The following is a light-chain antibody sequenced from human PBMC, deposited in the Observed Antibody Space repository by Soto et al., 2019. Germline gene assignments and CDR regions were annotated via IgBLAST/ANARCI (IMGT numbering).Light chain of an antibody. V-gene: IGLV1-47*01. J-gene: IGLJ3*02. CDR1: SSNIGSNY. Sequence: QSVLSQPPSASGTPGQRVTISCSGSSSNIGSNYVYWYQQLPGTAPKLLIYSNNQRPSGVPDRFSGSKSGTSASLAISGLRSEDEADYYCAAWDDSLSVVFRGGTKLTVL. CDR2: SNN. CDR3: AAWDDSLSVV.